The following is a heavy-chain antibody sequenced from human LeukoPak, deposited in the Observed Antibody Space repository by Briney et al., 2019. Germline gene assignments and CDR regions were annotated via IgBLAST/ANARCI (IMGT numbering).Heavy chain of an antibody. J-gene: IGHJ4*02. Sequence: PSETLSLTCAVSGGSISTNTWWSWVRQSPGKGLEWIGQTSHDGNADYTPSLKSRVTISVDKSKNQLSLKLNSVTAADSAVYYCAKHGGRYFDSWGQGTLVTVSS. D-gene: IGHD4-23*01. V-gene: IGHV4-4*02. CDR1: GGSISTNTW. CDR2: TSHDGNA. CDR3: AKHGGRYFDS.